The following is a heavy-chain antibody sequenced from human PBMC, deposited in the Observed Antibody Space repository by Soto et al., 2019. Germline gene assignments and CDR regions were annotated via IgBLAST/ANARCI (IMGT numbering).Heavy chain of an antibody. CDR2: IYYSGST. CDR1: GGSISSYY. V-gene: IGHV4-59*08. J-gene: IGHJ6*02. CDR3: ASLILAAATGGMDV. D-gene: IGHD6-13*01. Sequence: SETLSLTCTVSGGSISSYYWSWIRQPPGKGLEWIGYIYYSGSTNYNPSLKSRVTISVDTSKNQFSLKLSSVTAADTAVYYCASLILAAATGGMDVWGQGTTVTVSS.